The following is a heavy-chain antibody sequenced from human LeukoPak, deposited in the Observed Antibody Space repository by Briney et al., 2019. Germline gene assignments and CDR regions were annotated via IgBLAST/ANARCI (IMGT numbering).Heavy chain of an antibody. CDR2: IFHSGST. J-gene: IGHJ5*01. V-gene: IGHV4-30-2*01. CDR3: ARELWFANAPGSWLDP. CDR1: GDSISSGAYS. Sequence: SETLSLTCVVSGDSISSGAYSWSWIRQPPGKGLEWIGYIFHSGSTFYNPSLKSRVTISVDNSKNQFSLRLTAVTAADTAVYYCARELWFANAPGSWLDPWGQGTLVTVSS. D-gene: IGHD3-10*01.